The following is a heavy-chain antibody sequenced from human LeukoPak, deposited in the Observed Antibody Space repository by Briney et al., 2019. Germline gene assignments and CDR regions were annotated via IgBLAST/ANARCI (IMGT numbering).Heavy chain of an antibody. J-gene: IGHJ4*02. CDR2: IGGTGDST. D-gene: IGHD3-22*01. Sequence: GGSLRLSCAASGFTFSSSAMSWVRQVPGKGLEWVSAIGGTGDSTYYADSVKGRFTISRDNSKNTLYLQMNSLRAEDTAVYYCAKYGDESSGYYSDWGQGTLVTVPS. V-gene: IGHV3-23*01. CDR1: GFTFSSSA. CDR3: AKYGDESSGYYSD.